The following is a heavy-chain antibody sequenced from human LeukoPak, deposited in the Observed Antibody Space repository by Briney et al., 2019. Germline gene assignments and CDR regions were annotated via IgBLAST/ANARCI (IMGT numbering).Heavy chain of an antibody. Sequence: GGSLRLSCAAPGFTFSTYAMNWVRRAPGKGLEWVSAISGSGGSTYYADSVKGRFTISRDNSKNTLYLQMNSLRAEDTAVYYCAKTFSGWYDYWGPGTLVTVSS. CDR1: GFTFSTYA. V-gene: IGHV3-23*01. CDR2: ISGSGGST. D-gene: IGHD6-19*01. J-gene: IGHJ4*02. CDR3: AKTFSGWYDY.